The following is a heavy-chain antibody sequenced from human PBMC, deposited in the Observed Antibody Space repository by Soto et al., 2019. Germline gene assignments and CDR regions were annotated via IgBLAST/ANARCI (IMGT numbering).Heavy chain of an antibody. D-gene: IGHD3-3*01. CDR2: ISGSGGST. Sequence: GGSLRLSCAASGFTFSSYAMSWVRQAPWKGLEWVSAISGSGGSTYYADSVKGRFTISRDNSKNTLYLQMNSPRAEDTAVYYCAKGVKRITIFGVVIAPDCYDYGMDVWGQGTSVTVAS. J-gene: IGHJ6*02. V-gene: IGHV3-23*01. CDR3: AKGVKRITIFGVVIAPDCYDYGMDV. CDR1: GFTFSSYA.